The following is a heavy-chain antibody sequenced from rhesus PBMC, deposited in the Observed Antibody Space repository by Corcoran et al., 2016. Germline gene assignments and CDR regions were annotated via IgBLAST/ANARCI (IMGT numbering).Heavy chain of an antibody. D-gene: IGHD2-15*01. Sequence: QVKLQQWGEGLVKPSETLSLTCAVYGGSISGYYYWSWIRQATGKGLEWLGNIDGNTASNNDNLSLKNRVTMSKDTAKNQSALKLSCATAADTAVYYGAREPECSSTACSSYNRFDVWGPGVLGTVSS. V-gene: IGHV4-73*01. J-gene: IGHJ5-1*01. CDR2: IDGNTASN. CDR1: GGSISGYYY. CDR3: AREPECSSTACSSYNRFDV.